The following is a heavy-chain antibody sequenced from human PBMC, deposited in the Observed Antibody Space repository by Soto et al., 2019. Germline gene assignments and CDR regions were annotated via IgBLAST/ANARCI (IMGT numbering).Heavy chain of an antibody. D-gene: IGHD3-22*01. J-gene: IGHJ6*02. CDR2: ISGSGGST. Sequence: GGSLRLCCAASGFTFSSYAMSWVRQAPGKGLEWVSAISGSGGSTYYADSVKGRFTISRDNSKNTLYLQMNSLRAEDTAVYYCAKSYYYDSSGYYYWSYYYYYYGMDVWGQGTTVTVSS. CDR1: GFTFSSYA. V-gene: IGHV3-23*01. CDR3: AKSYYYDSSGYYYWSYYYYYYGMDV.